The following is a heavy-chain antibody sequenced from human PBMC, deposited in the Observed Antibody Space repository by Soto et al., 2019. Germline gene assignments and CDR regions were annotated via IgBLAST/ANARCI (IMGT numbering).Heavy chain of an antibody. V-gene: IGHV3-66*01. CDR2: IYSGGST. CDR1: GFTVSSNY. Sequence: EVQLVESGGGLVQPGGSLRLSCAASGFTVSSNYMSWVRQAPGKGLEWVSVIYSGGSTYYADSVKGRFTISRDNSKNTLYLQMNRLRAEDTAVYYCARILTLPRPSSTPVDYFDYWGQGTLVTVSS. J-gene: IGHJ4*02. D-gene: IGHD2-2*01. CDR3: ARILTLPRPSSTPVDYFDY.